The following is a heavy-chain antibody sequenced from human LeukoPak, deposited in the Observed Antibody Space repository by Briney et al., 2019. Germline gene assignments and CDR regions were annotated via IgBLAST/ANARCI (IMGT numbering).Heavy chain of an antibody. CDR1: GFTFGDYA. V-gene: IGHV3-49*04. Sequence: GRSLKLSCTASGFTFGDYAMSWVRQAPGKGLEWVGFIRSKAYGGTTEYAASVKGRFTISRDDYKSIAYLQMNSLKTEDTAVYYWSCIAVGAKGTDFDYWGQGTLVTVSS. CDR3: SCIAVGAKGTDFDY. J-gene: IGHJ4*02. CDR2: IRSKAYGGTT. D-gene: IGHD1-26*01.